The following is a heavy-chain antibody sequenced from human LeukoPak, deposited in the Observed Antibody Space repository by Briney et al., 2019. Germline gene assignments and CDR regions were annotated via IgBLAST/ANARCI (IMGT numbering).Heavy chain of an antibody. CDR2: INHNGNVN. V-gene: IGHV3-7*03. D-gene: IGHD3-16*01. J-gene: IGHJ6*02. Sequence: GGSLRLSCAASGFTFSSYWMNWARQPPGKGLEWVASINHNGNVNYYVDSVKGRFTISRDNAENSLYLQMSNLRAEDTAVYFCARGGGLDVWGQGATVTVSS. CDR3: ARGGGLDV. CDR1: GFTFSSYW.